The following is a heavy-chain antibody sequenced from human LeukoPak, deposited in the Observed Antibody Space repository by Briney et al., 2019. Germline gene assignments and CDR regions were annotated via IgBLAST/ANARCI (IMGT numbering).Heavy chain of an antibody. Sequence: SETLSLTCAVYGGSFSGYYWSWIRQPPGKGLEWIGEINHSGSTTYNPSLKSRGTISVDTSKNQFSLKLSSVTAADTAVYYCASGYSSSWPFDYWGQGTLVTVSS. J-gene: IGHJ4*02. CDR1: GGSFSGYY. V-gene: IGHV4-34*01. D-gene: IGHD6-13*01. CDR2: INHSGST. CDR3: ASGYSSSWPFDY.